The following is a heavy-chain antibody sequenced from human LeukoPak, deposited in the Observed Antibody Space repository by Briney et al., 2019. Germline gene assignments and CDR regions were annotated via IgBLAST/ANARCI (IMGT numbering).Heavy chain of an antibody. J-gene: IGHJ4*02. CDR2: IYDSLST. D-gene: IGHD6-13*01. CDR1: GGSMSTYY. Sequence: RASETLSLTCTVSGGSMSTYYWSWIRQPPGKGLEWIGYIYDSLSTDYNPSLKSRVTISVDMSKNQFSLKLTSVTAADTAVYYCARRSWYVDYWGQGTLVTVSS. CDR3: ARRSWYVDY. V-gene: IGHV4-59*01.